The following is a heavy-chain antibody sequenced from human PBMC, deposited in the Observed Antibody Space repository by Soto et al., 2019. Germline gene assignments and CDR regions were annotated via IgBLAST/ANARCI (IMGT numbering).Heavy chain of an antibody. CDR1: VFTFSTCA. CDR3: VKDRGKSYKDFDY. J-gene: IGHJ4*02. CDR2: INNKGEST. D-gene: IGHD3-10*01. Sequence: GSLRLSCSASVFTFSTCAMHWVRQAPGKGLEYVSAINNKGESTYYADSVKGRFTISRDNSKNTVYLQMSSLRAEDTAVYYCVKDRGKSYKDFDYWGQGP. V-gene: IGHV3-64D*06.